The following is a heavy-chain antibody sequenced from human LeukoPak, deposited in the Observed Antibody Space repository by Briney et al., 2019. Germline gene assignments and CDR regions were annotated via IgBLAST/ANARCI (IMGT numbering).Heavy chain of an antibody. J-gene: IGHJ4*02. CDR1: GFTFSSYA. D-gene: IGHD6-19*01. CDR2: ISYDGSNK. V-gene: IGHV3-30-3*01. CDR3: ARDRREYSSGWYFDQ. Sequence: PGRYLRLSCAASGFTFSSYAMHWVRQAPGKGLEWVAVISYDGSNKYYADSVKGRFTISRDNSKNTLYLQMNSLRAEDTSVYYCARDRREYSSGWYFDQWGQGILVTVSS.